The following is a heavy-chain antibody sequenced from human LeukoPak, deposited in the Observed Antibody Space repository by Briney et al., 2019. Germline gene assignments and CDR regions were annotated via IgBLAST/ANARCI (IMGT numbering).Heavy chain of an antibody. J-gene: IGHJ6*03. D-gene: IGHD1-14*01. Sequence: AGGSLRLSCAASGFTFSDYYMSWIRRAPGKGLECVSYISSSGSTIYYADSVKGRFTISRDNAKNLLYLQMNSLRAEDTAVYYCALTDYYYYYMDVWGKGTTVTVSS. V-gene: IGHV3-11*04. CDR2: ISSSGSTI. CDR3: ALTDYYYYYMDV. CDR1: GFTFSDYY.